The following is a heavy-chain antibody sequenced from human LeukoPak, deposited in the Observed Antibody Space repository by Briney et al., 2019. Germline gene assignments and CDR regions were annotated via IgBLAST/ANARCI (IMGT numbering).Heavy chain of an antibody. Sequence: GGSLRLSCAASGFTIDNYVMSWVRQAPGKGLEWVSAIRGGGSDTLFADAVKGRCTISRDNSKNTLYLQMNSLRAEDTAVYYCAKSGTNYNNYKGLDVWGQGTTVTVSS. CDR3: AKSGTNYNNYKGLDV. CDR2: IRGGGSDT. CDR1: GFTIDNYV. D-gene: IGHD1-7*01. J-gene: IGHJ6*02. V-gene: IGHV3-23*01.